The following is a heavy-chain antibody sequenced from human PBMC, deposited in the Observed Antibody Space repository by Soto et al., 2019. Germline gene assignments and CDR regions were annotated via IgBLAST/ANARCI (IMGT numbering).Heavy chain of an antibody. J-gene: IGHJ4*02. Sequence: PSETLSLTCTVSGGSIGSYYWSWIRQPPGKGLEWIGYIYYSGSTNYNPSLKSRVTISVDTSKNQFSLKLSSVTAADTAVYYCARLDSGSWSASFDYWGQGTLVTVSS. CDR3: ARLDSGSWSASFDY. CDR1: GGSIGSYY. D-gene: IGHD1-26*01. V-gene: IGHV4-59*01. CDR2: IYYSGST.